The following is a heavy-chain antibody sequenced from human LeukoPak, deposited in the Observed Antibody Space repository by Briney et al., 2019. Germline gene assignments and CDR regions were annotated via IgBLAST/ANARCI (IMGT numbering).Heavy chain of an antibody. J-gene: IGHJ5*02. D-gene: IGHD6-6*01. Sequence: GGSLGLSCAASGFTFSIYAMNWVRQAPGKGLEWVSAISGSGDSTYYADSVKGRFTISRDNSKNTLYLQMNSLRAEDTAVYYCAKGVSSMNPYNWFDPWGQGTLVTVSS. CDR2: ISGSGDST. CDR3: AKGVSSMNPYNWFDP. CDR1: GFTFSIYA. V-gene: IGHV3-23*01.